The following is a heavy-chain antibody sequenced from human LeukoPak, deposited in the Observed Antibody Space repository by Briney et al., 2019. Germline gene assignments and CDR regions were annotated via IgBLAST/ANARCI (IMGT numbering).Heavy chain of an antibody. CDR3: AKDFLYYGSGSYYFDY. CDR2: IRYDGSNK. Sequence: HPGGSLRLSCAASGFTFSSYGMHWVRQAPGKGLEWVAFIRYDGSNKYYADSVKGRFTVSRDNSKNTLYLQMNSLRAEDTAVYYCAKDFLYYGSGSYYFDYWGQGTLVTVSS. D-gene: IGHD3-10*01. V-gene: IGHV3-30*02. CDR1: GFTFSSYG. J-gene: IGHJ4*02.